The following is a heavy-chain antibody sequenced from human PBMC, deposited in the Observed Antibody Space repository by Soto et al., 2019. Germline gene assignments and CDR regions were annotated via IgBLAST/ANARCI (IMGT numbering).Heavy chain of an antibody. J-gene: IGHJ4*02. CDR1: GFTFSNAW. Sequence: GGSLRLSCAASGFTFSNAWMNWVRQAPGKGLEWVGRIKSKTDGGTTDYAAPVKDRFTISRDDSKNTLYLQMNSLKTEDTAVYYCTTAPAYYDFWSGDDYWGQGTLVTVSS. CDR3: TTAPAYYDFWSGDDY. CDR2: IKSKTDGGTT. D-gene: IGHD3-3*01. V-gene: IGHV3-15*07.